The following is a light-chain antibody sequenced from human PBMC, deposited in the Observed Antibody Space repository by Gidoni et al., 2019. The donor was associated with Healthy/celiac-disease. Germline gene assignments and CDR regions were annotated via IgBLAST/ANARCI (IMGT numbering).Light chain of an antibody. V-gene: IGKV1-5*03. Sequence: DIQMTQSPSTLSASVGDRVTITCRASQSISRWLAGYQQKPGKAPKLLIYKASSLESGVPSRFSGSGSGTEFTLTISSLQPDDFATYYCQQYNSYSRTFGQGTKVEIK. CDR2: KAS. CDR3: QQYNSYSRT. J-gene: IGKJ1*01. CDR1: QSISRW.